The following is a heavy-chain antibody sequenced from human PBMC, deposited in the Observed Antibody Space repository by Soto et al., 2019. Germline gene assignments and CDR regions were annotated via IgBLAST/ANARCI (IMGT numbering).Heavy chain of an antibody. CDR3: AREKTTLIQLWLPGWFDP. V-gene: IGHV4-59*01. CDR1: GDSINNYY. D-gene: IGHD5-18*01. J-gene: IGHJ5*02. CDR2: IHHSGKT. Sequence: SETLSLTCTVSGDSINNYYWNWIRQPPGKGLEWIGYIHHSGKTHYNPSLKSRLTISLDSPRNQFSLKLSSVTAADTAVYYCAREKTTLIQLWLPGWFDPWGQGTLVTVS.